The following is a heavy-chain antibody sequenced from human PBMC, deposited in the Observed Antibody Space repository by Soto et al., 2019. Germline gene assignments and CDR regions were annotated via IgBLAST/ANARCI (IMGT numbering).Heavy chain of an antibody. V-gene: IGHV3-48*03. CDR2: IGSTGSTI. D-gene: IGHD5-12*01. CDR1: GFDFRIYE. J-gene: IGHJ4*02. Sequence: GGSLRLSCEASGFDFRIYEMNWVRQAPGKGLEWLSYIGSTGSTIYYADSVKGRFTISRDDGKNSVYLQMNTLRAEDTAVYYCARRGYSGYDWGWYFDFWGQGTPVTVSS. CDR3: ARRGYSGYDWGWYFDF.